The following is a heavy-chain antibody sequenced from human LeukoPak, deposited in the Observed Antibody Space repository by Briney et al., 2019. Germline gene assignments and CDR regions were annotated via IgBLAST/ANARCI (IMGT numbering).Heavy chain of an antibody. CDR2: INPNSGGT. CDR1: GYTFTGYY. V-gene: IGHV1-2*02. Sequence: ASVKVSCKASGYTFTGYYMHWVRQAPGQGLEWMGWINPNSGGTNYAQKFQGRVTMTRDTSISTAYMELSRLRSDDTAVYYCASYYHGSGSYRYYYYMDVWGKGTTVTVSS. CDR3: ASYYHGSGSYRYYYYMDV. D-gene: IGHD3-10*01. J-gene: IGHJ6*03.